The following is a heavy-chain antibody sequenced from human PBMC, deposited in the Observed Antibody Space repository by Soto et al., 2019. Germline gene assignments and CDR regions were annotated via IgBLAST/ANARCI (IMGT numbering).Heavy chain of an antibody. V-gene: IGHV3-33*01. D-gene: IGHD2-21*02. CDR2: ILNDGSRE. CDR3: VRDDGYGRNALDM. Sequence: QVQLVESGGGVVQPGRSLRLSCAASGFTFSNYGMHWVRQAPGKGLEWVSLILNDGSREYYRDYVKGRFTISRDNSRNTLFLQMNSLIDDETSLYYCVRDDGYGRNALDMWGQGTMVSVSS. J-gene: IGHJ3*02. CDR1: GFTFSNYG.